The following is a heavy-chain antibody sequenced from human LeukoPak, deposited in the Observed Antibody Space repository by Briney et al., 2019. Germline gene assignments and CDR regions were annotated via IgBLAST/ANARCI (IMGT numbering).Heavy chain of an antibody. Sequence: GGSLRLYCSASGFTFSGYAMSWLGPAPGQGLEWVSAISGSGGSTYYADPVKGRFTISRDKSKNTLYLQMNSLRAEDTAVYYCAKTPPRRDGYTPSNYYGMYVWGQGTTVTVSS. D-gene: IGHD5-24*01. V-gene: IGHV3-23*01. J-gene: IGHJ6*02. CDR3: AKTPPRRDGYTPSNYYGMYV. CDR1: GFTFSGYA. CDR2: ISGSGGST.